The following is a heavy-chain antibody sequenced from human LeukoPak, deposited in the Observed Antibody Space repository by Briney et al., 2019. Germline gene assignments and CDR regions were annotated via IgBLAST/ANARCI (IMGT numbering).Heavy chain of an antibody. Sequence: SETLSLTCTVSSGPFYSYYWSWIWQAPGKGLEWIGYHYDSGSTHYNPSLKSRVTISLDTSKNQFSLNLSSVTAADTAVYYCARHSWVNGYFDYWGQGTLVTVSS. J-gene: IGHJ4*02. CDR2: HYDSGST. CDR3: ARHSWVNGYFDY. CDR1: SGPFYSYY. D-gene: IGHD4-17*01. V-gene: IGHV4-59*08.